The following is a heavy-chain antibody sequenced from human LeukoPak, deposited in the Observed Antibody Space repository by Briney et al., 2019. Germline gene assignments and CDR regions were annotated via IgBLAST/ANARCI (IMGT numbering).Heavy chain of an antibody. J-gene: IGHJ4*02. D-gene: IGHD6-13*01. V-gene: IGHV3-30*04. Sequence: PGRSLRLSCAASGFTFSSYAMHWVRQAPGKGLEGVAVISYDGSNKYYADSVKGRFTISRDNSKNTLYPQMNSLRAEDTAVYYCARDLWASIAAAGLNYWGQGTLVTVSS. CDR2: ISYDGSNK. CDR3: ARDLWASIAAAGLNY. CDR1: GFTFSSYA.